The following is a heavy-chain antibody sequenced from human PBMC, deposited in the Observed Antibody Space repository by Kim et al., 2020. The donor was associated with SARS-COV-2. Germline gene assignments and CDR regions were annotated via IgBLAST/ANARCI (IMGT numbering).Heavy chain of an antibody. Sequence: SPSFQGHVTSSADKSISTAYLQWSSLKASDTAMYYCARPGYSYGSDAFDIWGQGTMVTVSS. V-gene: IGHV5-10-1*01. D-gene: IGHD5-18*01. J-gene: IGHJ3*02. CDR3: ARPGYSYGSDAFDI.